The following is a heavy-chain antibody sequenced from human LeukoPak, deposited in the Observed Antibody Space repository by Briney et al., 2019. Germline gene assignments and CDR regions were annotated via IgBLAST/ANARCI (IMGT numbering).Heavy chain of an antibody. J-gene: IGHJ1*01. CDR2: IYYSGST. D-gene: IGHD3-10*01. CDR3: ARGPYYGSGSYLEYFQH. V-gene: IGHV4-39*01. CDR1: GGSISSSSYY. Sequence: SETLSLTCTVSGGSISSSSYYWGWIRQPPGKGLEWIGSIYYSGSTYYNPSLKSRVTISVDTSKNQFSLKLSSVTAADTAVYYCARGPYYGSGSYLEYFQHWGQGTLVTVSS.